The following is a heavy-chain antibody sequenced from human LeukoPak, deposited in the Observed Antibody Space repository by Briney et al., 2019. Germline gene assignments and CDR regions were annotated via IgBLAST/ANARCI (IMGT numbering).Heavy chain of an antibody. CDR2: LSAYNGNT. CDR3: ARDRALITMARGVIPSLGY. CDR1: GYTFTSYG. V-gene: IGHV1-18*01. J-gene: IGHJ4*02. D-gene: IGHD3-10*01. Sequence: ASVKVSCKASGYTFTSYGISWVRQAPGQGLEWMGWLSAYNGNTNYAQKLQGRVTMTTDTSTSTAYMELRSLRSDDTAVYYCARDRALITMARGVIPSLGYWGQGTLVTVSS.